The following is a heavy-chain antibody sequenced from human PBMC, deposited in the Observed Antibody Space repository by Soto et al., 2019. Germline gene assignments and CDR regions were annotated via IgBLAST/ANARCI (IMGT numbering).Heavy chain of an antibody. D-gene: IGHD1-26*01. CDR3: ARGGLGATTALDY. Sequence: QVQLQQSGPGLVKPSQTLSLTCAISGDSISSNSAAWIWVRQSPSRGLEWLGRTYYRYRWYNDYAVSVKSRITIHPATSKNQFSLQLNSVTPEDTAVYYCARGGLGATTALDYWGQGILVTVSS. CDR2: TYYRYRWYN. V-gene: IGHV6-1*01. J-gene: IGHJ4*02. CDR1: GDSISSNSAA.